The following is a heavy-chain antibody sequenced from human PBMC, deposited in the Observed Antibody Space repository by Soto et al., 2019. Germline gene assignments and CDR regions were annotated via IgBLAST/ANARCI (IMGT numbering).Heavy chain of an antibody. V-gene: IGHV4-34*01. Sequence: PSETLSLTCAVDGGSFSGYYWSGIRQPPGKGLEWIGEINHSGSTNYNPSLKSRVTISVETSKNQFSLKLSSVTAADTAVYYCARRKDCSGGSCYGMDVWGQGTTVTVSS. CDR3: ARRKDCSGGSCYGMDV. CDR1: GGSFSGYY. J-gene: IGHJ6*02. D-gene: IGHD2-15*01. CDR2: INHSGST.